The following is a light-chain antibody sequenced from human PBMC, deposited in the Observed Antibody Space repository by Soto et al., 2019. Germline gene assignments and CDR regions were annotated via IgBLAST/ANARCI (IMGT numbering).Light chain of an antibody. CDR3: QQYNYYPYT. CDR1: QSINSW. CDR2: DAS. J-gene: IGKJ2*01. Sequence: DIQMTQSPSTLSASVGDRVTITCRASQSINSWLAWYQQKPGKAPNLLISDASSLESGVPSRFSGSGSGTECTLTISSLQPGDFATYYCQQYNYYPYTFGQGTKLEIK. V-gene: IGKV1-5*01.